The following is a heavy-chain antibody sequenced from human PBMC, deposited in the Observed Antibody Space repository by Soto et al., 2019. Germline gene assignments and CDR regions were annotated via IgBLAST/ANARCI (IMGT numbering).Heavy chain of an antibody. Sequence: GGSLRLSCAASGFTFSNYAMSWVRQAPGKGLEWVSAISGSGDPTYYADSGKGRLTISRDNSKNTRYLQMNSLRAEDTAVYYCMVATIPYFDYWGQGTLVTVSS. J-gene: IGHJ4*02. CDR2: ISGSGDPT. V-gene: IGHV3-23*01. D-gene: IGHD5-12*01. CDR3: MVATIPYFDY. CDR1: GFTFSNYA.